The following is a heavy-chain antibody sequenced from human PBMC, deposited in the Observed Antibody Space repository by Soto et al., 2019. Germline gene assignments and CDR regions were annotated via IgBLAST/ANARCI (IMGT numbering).Heavy chain of an antibody. Sequence: GESLKISCKGSGYSFTSYWIGWVRQMPGKGLEWMGIIYPGDSDTRYSPSFQGQVTISADKSISTAYLQWSSLKASDTAMYYCARSGGAQTQKPTKYYYGMDVWGQGKTVNVSS. D-gene: IGHD3-10*01. CDR3: ARSGGAQTQKPTKYYYGMDV. CDR2: IYPGDSDT. CDR1: GYSFTSYW. V-gene: IGHV5-51*01. J-gene: IGHJ6*02.